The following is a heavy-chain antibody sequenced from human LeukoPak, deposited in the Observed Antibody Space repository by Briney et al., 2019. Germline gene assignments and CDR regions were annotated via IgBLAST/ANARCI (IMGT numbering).Heavy chain of an antibody. J-gene: IGHJ4*02. CDR3: ARGGYSYGFKFDY. Sequence: GGSLRLSCAASGFTFRNYGMNWVRQAPGKGLDWVAVISNDGGNKYYADSVKGRFTISRDNSKNTLYLQMDSLRAEDTAVYYCARGGYSYGFKFDYWGQGTLVTVSS. CDR2: ISNDGGNK. V-gene: IGHV3-30*03. CDR1: GFTFRNYG. D-gene: IGHD5-18*01.